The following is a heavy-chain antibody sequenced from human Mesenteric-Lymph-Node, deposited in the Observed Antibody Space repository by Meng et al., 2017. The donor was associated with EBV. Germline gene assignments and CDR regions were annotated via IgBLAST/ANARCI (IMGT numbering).Heavy chain of an antibody. CDR1: GFSLNTGGVG. CDR3: AHKDDVRDGAPFDS. D-gene: IGHD3-10*02. Sequence: QITLKESGHTLVNPTQTLPLTCSVSGFSLNTGGVGVGWIRQPPGKALEWLALIYWDDDKRYNPSLKTRLTITKDTSKNQVVLTMTNMDPVDTATYYCAHKDDVRDGAPFDSWGQGTLVTVSS. CDR2: IYWDDDK. J-gene: IGHJ4*02. V-gene: IGHV2-5*02.